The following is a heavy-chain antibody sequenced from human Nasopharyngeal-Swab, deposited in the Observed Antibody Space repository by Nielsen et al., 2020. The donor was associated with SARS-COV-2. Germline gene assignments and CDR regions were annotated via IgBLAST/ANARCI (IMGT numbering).Heavy chain of an antibody. Sequence: ASVKVSCKVSGYTFTSYAMHWVRQAPGQRLEWMGWINAGNGNTKYSQKFQGRVTITRDTSASTAYMELSSLRSEDTAVYYCARDYYSYGQYYYYYMDVWGKGTTVTVSS. CDR1: GYTFTSYA. CDR2: INAGNGNT. CDR3: ARDYYSYGQYYYYYMDV. J-gene: IGHJ6*03. D-gene: IGHD5-18*01. V-gene: IGHV1-3*01.